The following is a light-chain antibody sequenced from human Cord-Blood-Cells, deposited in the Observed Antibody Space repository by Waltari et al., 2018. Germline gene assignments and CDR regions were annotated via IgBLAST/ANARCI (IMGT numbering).Light chain of an antibody. CDR2: EVS. CDR3: SSYAGSNNLV. J-gene: IGLJ1*01. CDR1: SSHLGGYNS. V-gene: IGLV2-8*01. Sequence: QSALTQPPSASRPPGQPVTTSCTSTSSHLGGYNSVPWYQQHPGKAPKLMIYEVSKRPSGVPDRFSGSKSGNTASLTVSGLQAEDEADYYCSSYAGSNNLVFGTGTKVTVL.